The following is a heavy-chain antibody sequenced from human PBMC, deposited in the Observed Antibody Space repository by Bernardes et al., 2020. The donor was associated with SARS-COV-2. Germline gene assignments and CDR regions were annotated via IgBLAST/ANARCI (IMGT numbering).Heavy chain of an antibody. D-gene: IGHD3-16*01. CDR3: ARGGGEYIYMDV. CDR1: GGTFSSYA. J-gene: IGHJ6*03. CDR2: ITPIFGTA. Sequence: SVKVSCKASGGTFSSYAISWVRQAPGQGLEWMGRITPIFGTANYAQKFQGRVTITADESTSTAYMELSSLRSEDTAVYYCARGGGEYIYMDVWGQGTPVTVS. V-gene: IGHV1-69*13.